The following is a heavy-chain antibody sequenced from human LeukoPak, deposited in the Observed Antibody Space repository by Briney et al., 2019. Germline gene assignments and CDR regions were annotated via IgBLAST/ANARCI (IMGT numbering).Heavy chain of an antibody. D-gene: IGHD3-22*01. Sequence: SETLSLTCAVYGGSFGGYYWSWIRQPPRKRLEWIGEINNSESHNYNPSLKGRVTISVTTSKNKFSLKLRSVIAPHTAVYYCARVAYYYDSSGYYYAYNFDYWGQGTLVTVSS. CDR3: ARVAYYYDSSGYYYAYNFDY. CDR1: GGSFGGYY. CDR2: INNSESH. V-gene: IGHV4-34*01. J-gene: IGHJ4*02.